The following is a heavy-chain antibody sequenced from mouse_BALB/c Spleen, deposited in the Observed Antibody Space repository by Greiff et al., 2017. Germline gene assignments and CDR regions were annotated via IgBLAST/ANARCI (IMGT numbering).Heavy chain of an antibody. D-gene: IGHD1-1*01. CDR1: GFNIKDYY. CDR2: IDPENGNT. V-gene: IGHV14-1*02. CDR3: ALSYYGSSPHWYFDV. J-gene: IGHJ1*01. Sequence: VQLQQSGAELVRPGALVKLSCKASGFNIKDYYMHWVKQRPEQGLEWIGWIDPENGNTIYDPKFQGKASITADTSSNTAYLQLSSLTSEDTAVYYCALSYYGSSPHWYFDVWGAGTTVTVSS.